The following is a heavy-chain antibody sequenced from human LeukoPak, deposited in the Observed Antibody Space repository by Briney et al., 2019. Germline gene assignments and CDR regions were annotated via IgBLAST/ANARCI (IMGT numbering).Heavy chain of an antibody. CDR1: GGSISSYY. V-gene: IGHV4-59*08. CDR3: ARGGAYGSGSYPFDY. D-gene: IGHD3-10*01. J-gene: IGHJ4*02. CDR2: IYYSGST. Sequence: SETLSLTCTVSGGSISSYYWSWIRQPPGKGLEWIGYIYYSGSTNYNPSLKSRVTISVDTSKNQFSLKLSSVTAADTAAYYCARGGAYGSGSYPFDYWGQGTLVTVSS.